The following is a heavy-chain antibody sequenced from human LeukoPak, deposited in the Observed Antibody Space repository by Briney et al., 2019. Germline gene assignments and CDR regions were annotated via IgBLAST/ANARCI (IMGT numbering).Heavy chain of an antibody. CDR3: AKGHFRVVTTDAFDI. J-gene: IGHJ3*02. D-gene: IGHD3-3*01. CDR2: ISGSGNNT. CDR1: GFTFSIYV. Sequence: GGSLRLSCVASGFTFSIYVISWVRQAPGKGLEWVSAISGSGNNTYYADSVKGRFTISRDNSKNTLYLQMNSLRAEDTAVYYFAKGHFRVVTTDAFDIWGQGTMVTVSS. V-gene: IGHV3-23*01.